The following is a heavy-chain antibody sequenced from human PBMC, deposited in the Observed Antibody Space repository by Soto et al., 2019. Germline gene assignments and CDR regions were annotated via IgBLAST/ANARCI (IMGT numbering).Heavy chain of an antibody. CDR2: IYYSGTT. Sequence: QVQLQESGPGLVKPSQTLSLTSTVSGGSISSGDYYWSWIRQPPGKGLEWIGYIYYSGTTYYNPSLKSRATISVVTSKNPSSREVNSVTAADTDEYYCARSLIRRWPHYYYGMDVWGQGTTVTVSS. V-gene: IGHV4-30-4*01. CDR1: GGSISSGDYY. J-gene: IGHJ6*02. D-gene: IGHD3-16*01. CDR3: ARSLIRRWPHYYYGMDV.